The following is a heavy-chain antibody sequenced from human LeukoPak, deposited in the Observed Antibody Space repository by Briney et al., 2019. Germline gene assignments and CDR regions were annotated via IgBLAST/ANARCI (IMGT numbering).Heavy chain of an antibody. J-gene: IGHJ3*02. CDR2: IYYSGST. CDR1: GGSISSYY. Sequence: SETLSLTCTVSGGSISSYYWSWIRQPPGKGLEWIGSIYYSGSTNYNPSLKSRVTISVDSSKNQFSLRMNSVTAADTAVYYCARETPVPVDAFDIWGQGTMVTVSS. CDR3: ARETPVPVDAFDI. V-gene: IGHV4-59*01. D-gene: IGHD6-6*01.